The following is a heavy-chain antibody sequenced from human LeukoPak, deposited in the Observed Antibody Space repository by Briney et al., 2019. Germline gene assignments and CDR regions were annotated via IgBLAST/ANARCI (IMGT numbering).Heavy chain of an antibody. V-gene: IGHV4-30-4*01. CDR3: AREYRGYLSGYYFDY. CDR2: IYFSGST. J-gene: IGHJ4*02. Sequence: SQTLSLTCTVSGDSISGTDYYWSWIRQPPGKGLEWIGNIYFSGSTYYNPSLKSRLSISVDTSKSQFSLRLTSVTAADTAVYYCAREYRGYLSGYYFDYWGQGTLVTVSS. CDR1: GDSISGTDYY. D-gene: IGHD5-12*01.